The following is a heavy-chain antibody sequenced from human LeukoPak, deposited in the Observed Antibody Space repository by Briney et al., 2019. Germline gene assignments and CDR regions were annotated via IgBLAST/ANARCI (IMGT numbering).Heavy chain of an antibody. D-gene: IGHD3-16*01. J-gene: IGHJ5*02. CDR3: ARGTYDYVGP. CDR2: INPNSGGT. Sequence: GASVKVSCKASGYTFTGYYMHWVRQAPGQGLEWMGWINPNSGGTNYAQKFQGWVTMTRDTSISTAYMELSSLRSEDTAVYYCARGTYDYVGPWGQGTLVTVSS. CDR1: GYTFTGYY. V-gene: IGHV1-2*04.